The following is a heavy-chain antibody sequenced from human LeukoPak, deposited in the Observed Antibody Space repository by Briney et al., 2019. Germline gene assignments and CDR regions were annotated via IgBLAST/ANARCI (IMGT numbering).Heavy chain of an antibody. D-gene: IGHD1-26*01. V-gene: IGHV3-43D*03. Sequence: QAGGSLRLSGAASGFTFDDYAMQWVRQAPGKGLEWVSLISWDGGSTYYADSVKGRFTISRDNSKNSLYLQMNSLRAEDTALYYCAKDNGVGATAGLDYWGQGTLVTVSS. CDR2: ISWDGGST. J-gene: IGHJ4*02. CDR1: GFTFDDYA. CDR3: AKDNGVGATAGLDY.